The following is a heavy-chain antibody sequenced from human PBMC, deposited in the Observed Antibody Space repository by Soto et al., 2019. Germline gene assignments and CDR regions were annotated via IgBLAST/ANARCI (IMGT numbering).Heavy chain of an antibody. D-gene: IGHD2-15*01. V-gene: IGHV4-34*01. CDR1: GGSFSGYY. CDR2: INHSGST. J-gene: IGHJ4*02. Sequence: SETLSLTCAVYGGSFSGYYWSWIRQPPGKGLEWIGEINHSGSTNYNPSLKSRVTIPVDTSKNQFSLKLSSVTAADTAVYYCAREGYCSGGSCYSRTLDYWGQGTLVTVSS. CDR3: AREGYCSGGSCYSRTLDY.